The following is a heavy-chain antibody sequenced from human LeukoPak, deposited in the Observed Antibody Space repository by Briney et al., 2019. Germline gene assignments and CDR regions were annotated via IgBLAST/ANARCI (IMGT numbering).Heavy chain of an antibody. V-gene: IGHV3-23*01. CDR3: AKVPITMVRGDFDY. Sequence: GGSLRLSCAASGFTFSSYAMSWVRQAPGKGLEWVSAISGSGGSTYYADSVKGRFTISRDNSKNTLYLQMNSLRAEDMAVYYCAKVPITMVRGDFDYWGQGTLVTVST. CDR2: ISGSGGST. J-gene: IGHJ4*02. CDR1: GFTFSSYA. D-gene: IGHD3-10*01.